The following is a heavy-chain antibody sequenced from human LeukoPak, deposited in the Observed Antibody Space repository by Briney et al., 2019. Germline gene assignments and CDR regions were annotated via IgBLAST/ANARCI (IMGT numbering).Heavy chain of an antibody. CDR3: AREGGFYRPLDY. V-gene: IGHV4-4*02. CDR2: VHLDGRT. CDR1: GGSVTSTNW. J-gene: IGHJ4*02. D-gene: IGHD3-3*01. Sequence: PSETLSPTCAVSGGSVTSTNWWTWVRQPPGKGLEWIGEVHLDGRTNYNPSLTGRLTMSVDLYENHISLKMTSVTAADTAVYYCAREGGFYRPLDYSGQGMLVTVSS.